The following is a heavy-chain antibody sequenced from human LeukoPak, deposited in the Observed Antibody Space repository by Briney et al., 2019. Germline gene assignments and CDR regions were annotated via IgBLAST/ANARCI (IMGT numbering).Heavy chain of an antibody. J-gene: IGHJ6*02. CDR2: FIPILGIA. D-gene: IGHD2-2*02. Sequence: ASVKVSCKASGGTFSSYAISWVRQAPGQGLEWMGRFIPILGIATYAQKFQGRVTITADRSTSTAYMELSSLRSEDTAVYYCARIQAVGVPVAIDAYYSYGMDVWGQGTAVTVSS. V-gene: IGHV1-69*04. CDR1: GGTFSSYA. CDR3: ARIQAVGVPVAIDAYYSYGMDV.